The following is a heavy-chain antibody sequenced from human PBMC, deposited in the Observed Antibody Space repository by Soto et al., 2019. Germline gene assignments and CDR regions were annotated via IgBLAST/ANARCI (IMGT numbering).Heavy chain of an antibody. D-gene: IGHD3-3*01. CDR2: IYYSGST. CDR3: ASLYYDFWSGYYAGWFDP. Sequence: SSETLSLTCTVSGGSIISSSYYWGWIRQPPGKGLEWIGSIYYSGSTYYNPSLKSRVTISVDTSKNQFSLKLSSVTAADTAVYYCASLYYDFWSGYYAGWFDPWGQATLVTVSS. CDR1: GGSIISSSYY. V-gene: IGHV4-39*01. J-gene: IGHJ5*02.